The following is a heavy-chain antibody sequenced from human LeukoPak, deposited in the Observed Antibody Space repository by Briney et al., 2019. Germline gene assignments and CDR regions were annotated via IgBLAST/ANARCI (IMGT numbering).Heavy chain of an antibody. CDR1: GGPISSGDYY. J-gene: IGHJ4*02. Sequence: SETLSLTCTVSGGPISSGDYYWSWIRQPPGKGLEWIGYIYYSGSTYYNPSLKSRVTISVDTSKNQFSLKLSSVTAADTAVYYCAREPDSGSGSYPDYWGQGTLVTVSS. CDR3: AREPDSGSGSYPDY. D-gene: IGHD3-10*01. CDR2: IYYSGST. V-gene: IGHV4-30-4*08.